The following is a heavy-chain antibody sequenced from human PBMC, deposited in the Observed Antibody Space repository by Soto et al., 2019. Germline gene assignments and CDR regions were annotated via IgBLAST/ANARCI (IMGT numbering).Heavy chain of an antibody. V-gene: IGHV3-53*01. J-gene: IGHJ3*01. CDR3: ATWHEREHAYDV. Sequence: DVQLVESGGGLIQPGESLRLYCAAFGLTVSGKKYVAWVRQAPGKGLEWVSALYDVDGSFYADSVKGRSTTSSDSSKTTVYLQMNGLRPDDTAVYYCATWHEREHAYDVWGQGTTVTVSS. CDR1: GLTVSGKKY. D-gene: IGHD1-26*01. CDR2: LYDVDGS.